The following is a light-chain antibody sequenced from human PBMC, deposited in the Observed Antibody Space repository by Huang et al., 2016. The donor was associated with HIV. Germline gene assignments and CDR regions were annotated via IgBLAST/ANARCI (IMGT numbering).Light chain of an antibody. V-gene: IGKV2-30*02. J-gene: IGKJ4*01. CDR2: KVS. CDR3: MQGTHRNT. Sequence: DVVMTQSPLSLPVTLGQPASIYCRSSQSLVHSDGNTYLNWFQQRPGQSPMRLIYKVSNRDSGVPDRFSGSGSGTDFTLKISRVEAEDVGVYYCMQGTHRNTFGGGTKVEIK. CDR1: QSLVHSDGNTY.